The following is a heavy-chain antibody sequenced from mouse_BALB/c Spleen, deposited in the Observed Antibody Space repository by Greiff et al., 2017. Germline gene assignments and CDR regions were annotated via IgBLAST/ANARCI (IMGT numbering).Heavy chain of an antibody. CDR3: ARVNGYYGGYAMDY. D-gene: IGHD2-3*01. V-gene: IGHV3-6*02. Sequence: EVKLVESGPGLVKPSQSLSLTCSVTGYSITSGYYWNWIRQFPGNKLEWMGYISYDGSNNYNPSLKNRISITRDTSTNQFFLKLNSVTTEDTATYYCARVNGYYGGYAMDYWGQGTSVTVSS. CDR2: ISYDGSN. CDR1: GYSITSGYY. J-gene: IGHJ4*01.